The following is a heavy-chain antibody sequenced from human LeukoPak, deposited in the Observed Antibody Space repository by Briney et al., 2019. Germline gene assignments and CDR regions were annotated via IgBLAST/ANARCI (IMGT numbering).Heavy chain of an antibody. V-gene: IGHV1-46*01. J-gene: IGHJ5*02. CDR3: ARDRLLTYYDFWSGYDNWFDP. CDR2: INPSGGST. CDR1: GNTFSGYY. Sequence: ASVKVSYKASGNTFSGYYMHWVRQAPGQGLEWMGIINPSGGSTSYAQKFQGRVTMTRDTSTSTVYMELSSLRSEDTAVYYCARDRLLTYYDFWSGYDNWFDPWGQGTLVTVSS. D-gene: IGHD3-3*01.